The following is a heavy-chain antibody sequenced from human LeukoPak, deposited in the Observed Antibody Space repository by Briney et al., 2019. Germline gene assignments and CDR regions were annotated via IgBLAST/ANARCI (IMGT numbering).Heavy chain of an antibody. Sequence: SETLSLTCTVSGGSISSYYWSWIRQPPGKGLEWIGYIYYSGSTNYNPSLKSRVTISVDTSKNQFSLKLSSVTAADTAVYYCATIPRYSSGWYEVDYWGQETLVTVSS. CDR3: ATIPRYSSGWYEVDY. CDR2: IYYSGST. D-gene: IGHD6-19*01. J-gene: IGHJ4*02. CDR1: GGSISSYY. V-gene: IGHV4-59*08.